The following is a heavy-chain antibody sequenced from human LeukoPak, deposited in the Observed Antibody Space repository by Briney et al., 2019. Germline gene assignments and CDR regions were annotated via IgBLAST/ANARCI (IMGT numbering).Heavy chain of an antibody. Sequence: SETLSLTCAVYGGSFSGYYWSWIRQPPGKGLEWIGSIYYSGSTYYNPSLKSRVTISVDTSKNQFSLKLSSVTAADTAVYYCARDSRYSSSWHYYYYYYMDVWGKGTTVTVSS. D-gene: IGHD6-13*01. CDR1: GGSFSGYY. J-gene: IGHJ6*03. CDR2: IYYSGST. V-gene: IGHV4-34*01. CDR3: ARDSRYSSSWHYYYYYYMDV.